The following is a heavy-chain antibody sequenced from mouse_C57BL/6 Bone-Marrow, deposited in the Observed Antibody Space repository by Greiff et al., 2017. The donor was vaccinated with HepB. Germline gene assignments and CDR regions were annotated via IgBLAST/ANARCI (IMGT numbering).Heavy chain of an antibody. Sequence: EVKVVESGGGLVKPGGSLKLSCAASGFTFSSYAMSWVRQTPEKRLEWVATISDGGSYTYYPDNVKGRFTISRDNAKNNLYLQMSHLKSEDTAMYYCARGYDYGDYYAMDYWGQGTSVTVSS. CDR1: GFTFSSYA. CDR2: ISDGGSYT. J-gene: IGHJ4*01. D-gene: IGHD2-4*01. V-gene: IGHV5-4*03. CDR3: ARGYDYGDYYAMDY.